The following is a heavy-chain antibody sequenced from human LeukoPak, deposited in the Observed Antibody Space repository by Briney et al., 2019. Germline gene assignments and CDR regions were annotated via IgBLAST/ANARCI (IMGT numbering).Heavy chain of an antibody. CDR3: ARVYGVLGSRDQQLMH. D-gene: IGHD6-13*01. CDR1: GFTFNNAW. Sequence: PGGSLRLSCQASGFTFNNAWMTWIRQAPGKGLEFISFISSSGSYTNSADSVKGRFTISRDNAKNSLYLQMNSLRAEDTAVYYCARVYGVLGSRDQQLMHWGQGTLVTVSS. J-gene: IGHJ4*02. V-gene: IGHV3-11*06. CDR2: ISSSGSYT.